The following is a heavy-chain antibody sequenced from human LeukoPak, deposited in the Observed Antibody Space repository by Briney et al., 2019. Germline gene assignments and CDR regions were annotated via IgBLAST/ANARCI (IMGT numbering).Heavy chain of an antibody. D-gene: IGHD6-19*01. V-gene: IGHV3-23*01. Sequence: GGSLRLSCAASGFNFNKYDMTWARQAPGKGLEWDSTITGRSDKTYYTDSVKGRFVTSRDNSKDTLYLQMNSLRAEDTALYYCAKGGWLDDLGQGALVTVSS. CDR2: ITGRSDKT. CDR3: AKGGWLDD. J-gene: IGHJ4*02. CDR1: GFNFNKYD.